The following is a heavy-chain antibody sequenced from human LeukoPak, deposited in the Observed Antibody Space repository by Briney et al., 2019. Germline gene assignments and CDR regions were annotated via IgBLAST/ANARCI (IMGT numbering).Heavy chain of an antibody. Sequence: GGSLRLSCAASGFTFSSYAMHWVRQAPGKGLEWVAVISYDGSNKYYADSVKGRFSISRDNSKNTLYLQMNSLRAEDTDVYYCARQLGYCSSTSCTWGGYYFDYWGQGTLVTVSS. CDR3: ARQLGYCSSTSCTWGGYYFDY. J-gene: IGHJ4*02. CDR2: ISYDGSNK. D-gene: IGHD2-2*01. V-gene: IGHV3-30*04. CDR1: GFTFSSYA.